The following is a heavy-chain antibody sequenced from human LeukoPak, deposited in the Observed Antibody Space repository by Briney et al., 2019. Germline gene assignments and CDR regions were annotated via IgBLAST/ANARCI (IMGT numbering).Heavy chain of an antibody. V-gene: IGHV4-39*07. D-gene: IGHD6-19*01. CDR3: ARDGQWLPRRGYFDY. CDR2: IYYSGST. J-gene: IGHJ4*02. CDR1: GGSISSSSYY. Sequence: PSETLSLTCTVSGGSISSSSYYWGWIRQPPGKGLEWIGSIYYSGSTYYNPSLKSRVTISVDRSKNQFSLKLSSVTAADTAVYYCARDGQWLPRRGYFDYWGQGTLVTVSS.